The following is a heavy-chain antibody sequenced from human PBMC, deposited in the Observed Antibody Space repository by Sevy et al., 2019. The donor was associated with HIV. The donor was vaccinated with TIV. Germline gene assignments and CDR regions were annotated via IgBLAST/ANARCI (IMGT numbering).Heavy chain of an antibody. D-gene: IGHD3-16*01. CDR3: AKNRPPGGSYFSRHAMDV. CDR1: GFTFRTYD. Sequence: GGSLRLSCAASGFTFRTYDIHWVRQAPGKGLEWVAIISYDGNYREYADSVRGRFSMSRDNSKNTVYLQMNGLSIEDTAVYYCAKNRPPGGSYFSRHAMDVWGRGTTVTVSS. V-gene: IGHV3-30*18. CDR2: ISYDGNYR. J-gene: IGHJ6*02.